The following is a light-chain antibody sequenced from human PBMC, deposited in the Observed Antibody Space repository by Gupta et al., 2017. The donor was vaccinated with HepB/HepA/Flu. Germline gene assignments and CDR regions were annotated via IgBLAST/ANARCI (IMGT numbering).Light chain of an antibody. V-gene: IGKV1-5*03. CDR2: KAS. Sequence: DIQMTQSPSTLSASVGDRVTITCRASQSISSWLAWYQQKPGKAPKLLIYKASSFESGVPSRFRGSGSWTEFTLTISSLHPDDFATYYCQQYNAYPRTFGQGTKLEIK. CDR3: QQYNAYPRT. CDR1: QSISSW. J-gene: IGKJ1*01.